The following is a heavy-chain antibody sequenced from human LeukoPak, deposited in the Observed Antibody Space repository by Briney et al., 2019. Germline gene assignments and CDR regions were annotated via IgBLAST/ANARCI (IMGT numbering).Heavy chain of an antibody. D-gene: IGHD2-21*02. J-gene: IGHJ3*02. Sequence: SETLSLTCTVSGGSISSSSYYWGWIRQPPGKGLEWLGSVYYSGSTYYNPSLKSRVTISVDTSKNQFSLKLSSVTAADTAVYYCARPCGGDCYSARDAFDIWGQGTMVTVSS. V-gene: IGHV4-39*01. CDR2: VYYSGST. CDR1: GGSISSSSYY. CDR3: ARPCGGDCYSARDAFDI.